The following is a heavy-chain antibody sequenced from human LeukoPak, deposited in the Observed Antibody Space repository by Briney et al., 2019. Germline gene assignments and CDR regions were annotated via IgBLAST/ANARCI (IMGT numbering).Heavy chain of an antibody. CDR2: INHSGST. CDR3: ASIRGDDYDFWSGYYPVDY. V-gene: IGHV4-34*01. Sequence: SETLSLTCAVYGGSFSGYYWSWIRQPPGKGLEWIGEINHSGSTNYNPSLKSRVTISVDTSKNQFSLKLSSVIAADTAVYYCASIRGDDYDFWSGYYPVDYWGQGTLVTVSS. D-gene: IGHD3-3*01. CDR1: GGSFSGYY. J-gene: IGHJ4*02.